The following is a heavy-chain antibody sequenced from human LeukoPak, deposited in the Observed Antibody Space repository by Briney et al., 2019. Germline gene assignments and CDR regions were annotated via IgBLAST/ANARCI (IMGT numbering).Heavy chain of an antibody. V-gene: IGHV1-8*03. D-gene: IGHD6-19*01. J-gene: IGHJ6*03. CDR3: ARGRGMIRYSSGWYDYYYMDV. CDR2: MNPNSGNT. Sequence: ASVKVSCKASGYTFTSYDINWVRQATGQGLEWMGWMNPNSGNTGYAQKFQGRVTNTRNTSISTAYMELSSLRSEDTAVYYCARGRGMIRYSSGWYDYYYMDVWGKGTTVTVSS. CDR1: GYTFTSYD.